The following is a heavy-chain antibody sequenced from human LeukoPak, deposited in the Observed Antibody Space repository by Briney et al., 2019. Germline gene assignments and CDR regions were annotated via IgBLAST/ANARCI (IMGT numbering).Heavy chain of an antibody. Sequence: GASVKVSCKASGGTFSSYAISWVRQAPGQGPEWMGRIIPILGIANYAQKFQGRVTITADKSTSTAYMELSSLRSEDTAVYYCATLARMDVWGQGTTVTVSS. J-gene: IGHJ6*02. CDR1: GGTFSSYA. V-gene: IGHV1-69*04. CDR3: ATLARMDV. CDR2: IIPILGIA.